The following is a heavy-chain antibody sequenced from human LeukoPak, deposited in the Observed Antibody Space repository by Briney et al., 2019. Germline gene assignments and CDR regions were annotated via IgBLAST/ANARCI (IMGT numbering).Heavy chain of an antibody. CDR1: GGSVSSGSYY. V-gene: IGHV4-61*01. D-gene: IGHD1-26*01. Sequence: SETLSLTCTVSGGSVSSGSYYWSWIRQPPGKGLEWIGYIYYSGSTNYNPSLKSRVTISVDTSKNQFSLKLSSVTAADTAVYYCARLVVGATTEYFDYWGQGTLVTVSS. CDR2: IYYSGST. CDR3: ARLVVGATTEYFDY. J-gene: IGHJ4*02.